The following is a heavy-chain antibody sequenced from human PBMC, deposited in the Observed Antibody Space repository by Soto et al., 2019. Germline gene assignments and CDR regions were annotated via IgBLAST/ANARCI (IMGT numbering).Heavy chain of an antibody. CDR1: GFTFSHNA. CDR3: AREALTDHDGFDI. CDR2: ISGGGGMT. V-gene: IGHV3-23*01. J-gene: IGHJ3*02. Sequence: EGSLRLSCAASGFTFSHNAMSWVRQAPGKGLEWVSAISGGGGMTYYADSVKGRFTISRDNSKDTLYLQMNNLRVDDTAVYYCAREALTDHDGFDIWGQGTMVTVSS.